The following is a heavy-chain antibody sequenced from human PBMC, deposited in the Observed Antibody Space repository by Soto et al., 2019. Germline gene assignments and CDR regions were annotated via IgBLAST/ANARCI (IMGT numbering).Heavy chain of an antibody. CDR3: VRDVAIPGSPDN. Sequence: QVQLVQSGAAVRQPASSVKVSCKTSGGTFSSYAISWVRQAPGQGLEWMGGIVPIVDTSTYAQKFQGRVTITADESTSTVYMELSSLRSDDTAVYYCVRDVAIPGSPDNWGQGALVTVSS. D-gene: IGHD2-15*01. V-gene: IGHV1-69*12. CDR2: IVPIVDTS. CDR1: GGTFSSYA. J-gene: IGHJ4*02.